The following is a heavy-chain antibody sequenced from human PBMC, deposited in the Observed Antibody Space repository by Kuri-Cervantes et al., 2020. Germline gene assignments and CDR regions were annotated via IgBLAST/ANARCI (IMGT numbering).Heavy chain of an antibody. CDR3: ASWGRLGDYYDSSGFP. J-gene: IGHJ5*02. CDR1: GGSISSGGYY. Sequence: LRLSCTVSGGSISSGGYYWSWIRQHPGKGLEWIGYIYYSGSTYYNPSLKSRVTISVDTSKNQFSLKLSSVTAADTAVYYCASWGRLGDYYDSSGFPWGQGTLVTVSS. D-gene: IGHD3-22*01. V-gene: IGHV4-31*03. CDR2: IYYSGST.